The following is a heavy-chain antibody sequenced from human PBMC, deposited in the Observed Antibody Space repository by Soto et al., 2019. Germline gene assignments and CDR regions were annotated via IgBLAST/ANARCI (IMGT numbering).Heavy chain of an antibody. Sequence: HPGGSLRLSCTASGFTFGDYAMSWFRQAPGKGLEWVGFIRSKAYGGTTEYAASVKGRFTISRDDSKSIAYLQMNSLKTEDTAVYYCTRDFSPFAAARPGYYYYYMDVWGKGTTVTVSS. CDR2: IRSKAYGGTT. CDR3: TRDFSPFAAARPGYYYYYMDV. D-gene: IGHD6-6*01. V-gene: IGHV3-49*03. CDR1: GFTFGDYA. J-gene: IGHJ6*03.